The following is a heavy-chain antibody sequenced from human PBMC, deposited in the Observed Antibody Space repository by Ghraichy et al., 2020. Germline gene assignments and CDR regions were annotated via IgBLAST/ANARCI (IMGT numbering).Heavy chain of an antibody. CDR2: ISSDSSRI. D-gene: IGHD3-10*01. J-gene: IGHJ4*01. CDR1: GFNLGVYT. CDR3: VRAAGWGSFYY. V-gene: IGHV3-21*01. Sequence: GGSLRLSCATSGFNLGVYTMNWLRWAPNKGLQWVSSISSDSSRIYYTDSVRGRFTISRDNALNSVFLQMDSLTVEDTAMYYCVRAAGWGSFYYWAQGP.